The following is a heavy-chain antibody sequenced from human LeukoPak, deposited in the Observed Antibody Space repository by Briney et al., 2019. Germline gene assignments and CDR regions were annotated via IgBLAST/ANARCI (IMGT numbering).Heavy chain of an antibody. V-gene: IGHV3-66*02. J-gene: IGHJ4*02. CDR3: ARWSDSSGPTEDYFDY. D-gene: IGHD3-22*01. CDR2: IYSAGST. CDR1: GFTVSSNY. Sequence: GGSLRLSCAASGFTVSSNYMSWVRQAPGKGLEWVSVIYSAGSTYYADSVKGRFTISRDNSKNTLYLQMNSLRAEDTAVYYCARWSDSSGPTEDYFDYWGQGTLVTVSS.